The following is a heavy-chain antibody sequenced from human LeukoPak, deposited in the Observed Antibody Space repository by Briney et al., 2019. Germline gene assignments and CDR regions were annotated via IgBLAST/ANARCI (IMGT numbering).Heavy chain of an antibody. Sequence: SVKVSCKASGGTFSSYAISWVRQAPGQGLEWMGGIIPIFGTANYAQKFQGRVTITADESTSTAYMELSSLRSEDTAVYYCVFYCSSTSCYDYWGQGTLVTVSS. CDR3: VFYCSSTSCYDY. J-gene: IGHJ4*02. D-gene: IGHD2-2*01. V-gene: IGHV1-69*13. CDR1: GGTFSSYA. CDR2: IIPIFGTA.